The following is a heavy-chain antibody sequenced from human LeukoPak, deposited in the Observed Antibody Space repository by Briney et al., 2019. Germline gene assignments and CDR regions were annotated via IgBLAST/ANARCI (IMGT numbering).Heavy chain of an antibody. Sequence: PSETLSLTCAVSGGSISSSNWWSWVRQPPGKGLEWIGEIYHSGSTNYNPSLKSRVTISVDKSKNQFSLKLSSVTAADTAVYYCARAGSGYTFYYYYYGMDVWGQGTTVTVSS. D-gene: IGHD3-22*01. J-gene: IGHJ6*02. V-gene: IGHV4-4*02. CDR3: ARAGSGYTFYYYYYGMDV. CDR1: GGSISSSNW. CDR2: IYHSGST.